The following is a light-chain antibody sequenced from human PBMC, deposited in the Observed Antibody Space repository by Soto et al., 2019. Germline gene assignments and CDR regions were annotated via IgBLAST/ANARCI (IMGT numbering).Light chain of an antibody. V-gene: IGKV1-8*01. J-gene: IGKJ1*01. CDR3: QQYYSYPGT. Sequence: AIRMTQSPSSLSASTGDRVTITCRASQGISSYLAWYQQKPGKVPKLLIYAASTLQSGVPSRFSGSGSGTDFTLTISCLQSEDFATYYCQQYYSYPGTFGQGTKVEIK. CDR2: AAS. CDR1: QGISSY.